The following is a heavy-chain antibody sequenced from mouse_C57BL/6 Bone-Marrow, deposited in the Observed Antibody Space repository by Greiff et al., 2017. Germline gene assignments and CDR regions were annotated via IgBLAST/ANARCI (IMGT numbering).Heavy chain of an antibody. J-gene: IGHJ2*01. Sequence: VQLQQSGAELMKPGASVKLSCKATGYTFPGFWLEWVKQRPGHGLEWIGEFLPGSGSTNYNEKFKGKATLTADTSSSTAYMQLSSLTTEDAAICYCAKMGATVAGDYWGQGTTLTVAS. D-gene: IGHD1-1*01. CDR2: FLPGSGST. CDR3: AKMGATVAGDY. CDR1: GYTFPGFW. V-gene: IGHV1-9*01.